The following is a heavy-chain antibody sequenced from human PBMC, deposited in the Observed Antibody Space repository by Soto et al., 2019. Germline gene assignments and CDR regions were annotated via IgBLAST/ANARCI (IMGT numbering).Heavy chain of an antibody. CDR2: INHSGST. CDR1: GGSFSGYY. CDR3: ARGGYYGVVAATRSSFDP. V-gene: IGHV4-34*01. D-gene: IGHD2-15*01. Sequence: QVQLQQWGAGLLKPSETLSLTCAVYGGSFSGYYWSWIRQPPGKGLEWIGEINHSGSTNYNPSLKRRVSISVDTSKNQFFLKLSSVTAADTAVYYCARGGYYGVVAATRSSFDPWGQGTLVTVSS. J-gene: IGHJ5*02.